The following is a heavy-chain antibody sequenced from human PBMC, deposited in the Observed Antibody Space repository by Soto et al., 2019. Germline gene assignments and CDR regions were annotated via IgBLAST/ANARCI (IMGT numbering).Heavy chain of an antibody. J-gene: IGHJ3*02. CDR2: ISYDGSNK. D-gene: IGHD6-13*01. Sequence: QVQLVESGGGVVQPGRSLRLSCAASGFTFSSYAMHWVRQAPGKGLEWVAVISYDGSNKYYADSVKGRFTISRDNSKNTLYLQMNSLRAEDKAVYYCARDFEQMGAFDIWGQGTMVTVSS. CDR1: GFTFSSYA. CDR3: ARDFEQMGAFDI. V-gene: IGHV3-30-3*01.